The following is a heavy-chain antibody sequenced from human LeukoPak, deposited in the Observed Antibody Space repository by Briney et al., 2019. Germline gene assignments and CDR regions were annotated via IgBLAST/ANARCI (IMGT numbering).Heavy chain of an antibody. CDR1: GGSISSGGYS. CDR2: IYHSGST. J-gene: IGHJ6*02. CDR3: ARQGHKLTLVDYYGMDV. V-gene: IGHV4-30-2*01. D-gene: IGHD1-26*01. Sequence: PSETLSLTCAVSGGSISSGGYSWSWIRQPPGKGLEWIGYIYHSGSTYYNPSLKSRVTISVDRSKSRFSLKLSSVTAADTAVYYCARQGHKLTLVDYYGMDVWGQGTTVTVSS.